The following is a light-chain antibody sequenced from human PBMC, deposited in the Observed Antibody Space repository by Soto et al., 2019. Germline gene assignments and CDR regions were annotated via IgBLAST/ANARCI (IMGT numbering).Light chain of an antibody. Sequence: EIVLTQSPGTLSLSAGERATLSCRASQTISSNYLAWYQQKPGQAPRLLIFGASYSATGIPDRFSGSGSGTDFTLTISRLEPEDFAFYYCQQYRSSPPEFTFGPGTKVDIK. CDR1: QTISSNY. V-gene: IGKV3-20*01. J-gene: IGKJ3*01. CDR2: GAS. CDR3: QQYRSSPPEFT.